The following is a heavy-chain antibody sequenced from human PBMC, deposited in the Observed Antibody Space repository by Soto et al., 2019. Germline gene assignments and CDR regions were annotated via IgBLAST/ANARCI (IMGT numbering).Heavy chain of an antibody. CDR1: GGSISSSNW. D-gene: IGHD2-15*01. Sequence: SETLSLTCAVSGGSISSSNWWSWVRQPPGKGLEWIGEIYHSGSTNYNPSLKSRVTISVDKSKNQFSLKLSSVTAADTAVYYCARVTKDIVGPKTRYYGMDVWGQGTTVTVSS. J-gene: IGHJ6*02. CDR2: IYHSGST. V-gene: IGHV4-4*02. CDR3: ARVTKDIVGPKTRYYGMDV.